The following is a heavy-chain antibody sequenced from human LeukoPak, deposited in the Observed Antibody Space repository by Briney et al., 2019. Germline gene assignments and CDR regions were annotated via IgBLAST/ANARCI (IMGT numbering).Heavy chain of an antibody. J-gene: IGHJ4*02. V-gene: IGHV3-21*01. CDR1: GFTFSSYS. Sequence: GSLSLSCAASGFTFSSYSMNWVRQAPGKGLEWVSSISSSSSYIYYADSVKGRFTISRDNAKNSLYLQMNSLRAEDTAVYYCARDLATITSYWGQGTLVTVSS. CDR2: ISSSSSYI. D-gene: IGHD5-12*01. CDR3: ARDLATITSY.